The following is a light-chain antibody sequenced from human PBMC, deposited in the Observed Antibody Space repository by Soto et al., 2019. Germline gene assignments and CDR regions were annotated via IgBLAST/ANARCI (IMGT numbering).Light chain of an antibody. Sequence: EIVLTQSPGTLSLSPGERATLSCRASQTVSSSYLAWYQQKPGQAPRLLIYGASSRATGIPDRFSGSGSGTDFTLTISRLEPEDFAVYYCQKYGSLPRGFGQGTKVEIK. CDR3: QKYGSLPRG. CDR2: GAS. CDR1: QTVSSSY. J-gene: IGKJ1*01. V-gene: IGKV3-20*01.